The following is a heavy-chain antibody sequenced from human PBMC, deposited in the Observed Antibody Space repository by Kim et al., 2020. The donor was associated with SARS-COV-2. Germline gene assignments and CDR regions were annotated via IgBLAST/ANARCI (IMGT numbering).Heavy chain of an antibody. CDR2: ISAYNGNT. CDR3: AREGYFDWLLDYRYYYYYGMDV. Sequence: ASVKVSCKASGYTFTSYGISWVRQAPGQGLEWMGWISAYNGNTNYAQKLQGRVTMTTDTSTSTAYMELRSLRSDDTAVYYCAREGYFDWLLDYRYYYYYGMDVWGQGTTVTVSS. J-gene: IGHJ6*02. CDR1: GYTFTSYG. V-gene: IGHV1-18*01. D-gene: IGHD3-9*01.